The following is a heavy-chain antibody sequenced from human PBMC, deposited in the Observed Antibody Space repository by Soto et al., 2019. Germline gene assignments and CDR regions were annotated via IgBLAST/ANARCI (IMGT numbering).Heavy chain of an antibody. D-gene: IGHD4-17*01. Sequence: PGESLTISCKGSGYSFTSYWIGWVRQMPGKGLEWMGIIYPGDSDTRYSPSFQGQVTISADKSISTAYLQWSSLKASDTAMYYCARATVTAGYYLDYWGQETLVTVSS. V-gene: IGHV5-51*01. CDR3: ARATVTAGYYLDY. CDR1: GYSFTSYW. CDR2: IYPGDSDT. J-gene: IGHJ4*02.